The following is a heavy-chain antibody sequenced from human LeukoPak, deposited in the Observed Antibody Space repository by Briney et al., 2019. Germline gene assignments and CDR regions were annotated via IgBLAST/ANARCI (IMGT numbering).Heavy chain of an antibody. CDR3: ASTSGYVGEYYFDY. CDR1: GGSISSGDYY. J-gene: IGHJ4*02. CDR2: IYYSGST. Sequence: SQTLSLTCTVSGGSISSGDYYWSWIRQPPGKGLEWIGYIYYSGSTYYNPSLKSRVTISVDTSKNQFSLKLSSVTAADTAVYYCASTSGYVGEYYFDYWGQGTLVTVSS. D-gene: IGHD5-12*01. V-gene: IGHV4-30-4*01.